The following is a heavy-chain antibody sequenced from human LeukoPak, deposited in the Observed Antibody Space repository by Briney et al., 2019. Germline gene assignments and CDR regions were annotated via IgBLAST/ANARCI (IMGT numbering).Heavy chain of an antibody. J-gene: IGHJ3*02. CDR2: ISSSGSTI. D-gene: IGHD3-10*01. CDR1: GFTFSSYE. Sequence: GGSLRLSCAASGFTFSSYEMNWVRQAPGKGLEWVSYISSSGSTIYYADSVKGRFTISRDNAKNSLYLQMNSLRAEDTAVYYCARGLLLLNAFDIWGQGTMVTVSS. CDR3: ARGLLLLNAFDI. V-gene: IGHV3-48*03.